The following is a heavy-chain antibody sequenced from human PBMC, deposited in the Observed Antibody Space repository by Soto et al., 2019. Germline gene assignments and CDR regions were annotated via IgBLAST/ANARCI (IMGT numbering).Heavy chain of an antibody. V-gene: IGHV1-18*01. CDR1: GYTFSTSG. D-gene: IGHD2-15*01. CDR3: ARAGAAPYSYYGMDV. CDR2: ISTYNGDT. J-gene: IGHJ6*02. Sequence: QVQLVQSGAEVRKPGASVKVSCKASGYTFSTSGMSWLRQAPGQGLEWMGWISTYNGDTNDAPKFQDRVNMTSDTSTSTVYMELRSLRSDDTAVYYCARAGAAPYSYYGMDVWGQGTRVTVSS.